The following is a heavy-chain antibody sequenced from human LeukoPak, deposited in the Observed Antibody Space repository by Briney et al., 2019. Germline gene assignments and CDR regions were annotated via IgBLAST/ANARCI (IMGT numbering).Heavy chain of an antibody. J-gene: IGHJ4*02. CDR2: MNPNSGNT. CDR3: ARKGSSWYPFDY. D-gene: IGHD6-13*01. CDR1: GYTFTSYD. V-gene: IGHV1-8*01. Sequence: ASVKVSCKASGYTFTSYDINWVRQATGQGLEWMGWMNPNSGNTGYAQKFQGRVTMTRNTSISTAYMELSSLRSEDTAVYYCARKGSSWYPFDYWGQGTLVIVSS.